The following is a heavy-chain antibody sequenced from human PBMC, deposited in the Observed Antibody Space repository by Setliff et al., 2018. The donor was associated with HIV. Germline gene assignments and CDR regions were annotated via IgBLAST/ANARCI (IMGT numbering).Heavy chain of an antibody. Sequence: ASVKVSCKASGYTFTGHYINWVRQAAGQGLEWMGWMNPYSGNTGYAQKFRGRITMTRDTSRGTAHMELRSLRSDDTAVYFCARGYASGSGSYYFDYWGLGTLVTVSS. J-gene: IGHJ4*02. D-gene: IGHD3-16*01. V-gene: IGHV1-8*02. CDR3: ARGYASGSGSYYFDY. CDR1: GYTFTGHY. CDR2: MNPYSGNT.